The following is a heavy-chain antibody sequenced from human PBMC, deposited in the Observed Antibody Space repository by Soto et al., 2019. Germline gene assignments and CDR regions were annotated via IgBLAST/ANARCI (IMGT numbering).Heavy chain of an antibody. CDR1: GFTFSSYA. V-gene: IGHV3-23*01. J-gene: IGHJ4*02. D-gene: IGHD3-22*01. CDR3: AKGRESSGSCRPFDY. Sequence: PGGSLRLSCAASGFTFSSYAMSWVRQAPGKGLEWVSAISAGAVATNYADSVKGRFTISRDNSKNTLYLQMNSLRAEDTAVYYCAKGRESSGSCRPFDYWGQGALVTVSS. CDR2: ISAGAVAT.